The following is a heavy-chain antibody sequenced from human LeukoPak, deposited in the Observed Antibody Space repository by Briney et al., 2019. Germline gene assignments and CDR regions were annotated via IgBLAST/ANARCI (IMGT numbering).Heavy chain of an antibody. J-gene: IGHJ4*02. V-gene: IGHV3-48*03. CDR2: ISSSGATI. CDR1: GFTFNNYE. CDR3: ARQRGDILTGYYMPRGFDY. Sequence: PGGSLRLSCVASGFTFNNYEMNWVRQAPGKGLEWVSYISSSGATIYYADAVKGRFTISRDNAKNSLYLQMNSLRAEDTAVYYCARQRGDILTGYYMPRGFDYWGQGTLVTVSS. D-gene: IGHD3-9*01.